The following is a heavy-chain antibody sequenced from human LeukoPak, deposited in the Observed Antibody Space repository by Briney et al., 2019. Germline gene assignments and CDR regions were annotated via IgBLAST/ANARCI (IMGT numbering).Heavy chain of an antibody. J-gene: IGHJ5*02. V-gene: IGHV4-34*01. D-gene: IGHD3-10*01. CDR2: INHSGST. CDR3: ARVNTLIRGIGWFDP. Sequence: SETLSLTCAVYGGSFSGYYWSWIRQPPGKGLEWIGEINHSGSTNYNPSLKSRVTISVDTSKNQFPLKLSSVTAADTAVYYCARVNTLIRGIGWFDPWGQGILVTVSS. CDR1: GGSFSGYY.